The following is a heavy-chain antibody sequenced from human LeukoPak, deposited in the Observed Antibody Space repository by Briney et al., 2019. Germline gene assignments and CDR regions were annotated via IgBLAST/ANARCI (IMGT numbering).Heavy chain of an antibody. CDR1: GFIFPKYA. CDR3: AKGGIGEGGLHN. Sequence: GGSLRLPCAASGFIFPKYAMTWVRQAPGKGLEWVSSIGGDGNTYYADSVEGRFSISRDNSESTLYLYVNSLRDEDTAIYHCAKGGIGEGGLHNWGQGTLVTVSS. J-gene: IGHJ4*02. V-gene: IGHV3-23*01. CDR2: IGGDGNT. D-gene: IGHD2-15*01.